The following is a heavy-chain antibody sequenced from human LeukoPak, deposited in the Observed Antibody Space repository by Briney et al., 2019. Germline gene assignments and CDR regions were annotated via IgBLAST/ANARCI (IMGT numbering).Heavy chain of an antibody. D-gene: IGHD2-21*01. CDR3: AREVSSRFDY. V-gene: IGHV4-59*01. J-gene: IGHJ4*02. Sequence: PSETLSLTCTVSGGSISSYYWSRIRQPPGKGLEWIGYIYYSGSTNYNPSLKSRVTISVDTSKNQFSLKLSSVTAADTAVYYCAREVSSRFDYWGQGTLVTVSS. CDR1: GGSISSYY. CDR2: IYYSGST.